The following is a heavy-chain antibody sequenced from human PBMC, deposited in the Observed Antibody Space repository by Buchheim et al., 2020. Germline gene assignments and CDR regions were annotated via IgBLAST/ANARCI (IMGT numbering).Heavy chain of an antibody. Sequence: QVQLQESGPGLVKPSQTLSLTCTVSGGSISSGGYYWSWIRQHPGKGLEWIGYIYYSGSTYYNPSLKSRVTISVDTTQNQFSLKLSSVTAADTAVYYCARVGYDFWSGYYTDSSYYFDYWGQGTL. CDR3: ARVGYDFWSGYYTDSSYYFDY. V-gene: IGHV4-31*03. D-gene: IGHD3-3*01. CDR1: GGSISSGGYY. J-gene: IGHJ4*02. CDR2: IYYSGST.